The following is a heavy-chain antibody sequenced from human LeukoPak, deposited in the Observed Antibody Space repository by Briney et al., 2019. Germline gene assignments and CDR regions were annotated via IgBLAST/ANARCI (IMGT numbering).Heavy chain of an antibody. Sequence: PGGSLRLFCTASGFTFSNYGMHWVRQAPGKGLEWVAVISYDGSNEYYADSVKGRFTISRDNSKNTLFLQMNSLRPEDTAVYHCAKVALFSGYYPPFGYWGQGTLVTVSS. D-gene: IGHD3-22*01. CDR1: GFTFSNYG. CDR3: AKVALFSGYYPPFGY. J-gene: IGHJ4*02. CDR2: ISYDGSNE. V-gene: IGHV3-30*18.